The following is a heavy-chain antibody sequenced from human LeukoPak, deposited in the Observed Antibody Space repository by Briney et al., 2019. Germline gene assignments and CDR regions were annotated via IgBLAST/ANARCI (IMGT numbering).Heavy chain of an antibody. D-gene: IGHD6-19*01. CDR1: GFTSSIYA. CDR3: VNLGQWLVPDYYYGMDV. J-gene: IGHJ6*02. Sequence: GGSLRLSCSASGFTSSIYAVHWVRQAPGKGLEYVSGISDNGGSTYYADSVKGRFTISRDNSKNTLYLQMSSLTHEDTARYYCVNLGQWLVPDYYYGMDVWGQGTTVTVSS. CDR2: ISDNGGST. V-gene: IGHV3-64D*06.